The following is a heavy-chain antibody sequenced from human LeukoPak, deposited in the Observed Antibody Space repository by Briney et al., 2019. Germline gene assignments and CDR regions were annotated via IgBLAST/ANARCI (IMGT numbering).Heavy chain of an antibody. CDR3: ARSEEVLWDTAMARDWFDP. CDR2: IIPIFGTA. D-gene: IGHD5-18*01. J-gene: IGHJ5*02. CDR1: GGTFSSYA. Sequence: ASVKVSCKASGGTFSSYAISWVRQAPGQGLEWMGGIIPIFGTANYAQKFQGRVTITADESTSTAYMELSSLRSEDTAVYYCARSEEVLWDTAMARDWFDPWGQGTLVTVSS. V-gene: IGHV1-69*13.